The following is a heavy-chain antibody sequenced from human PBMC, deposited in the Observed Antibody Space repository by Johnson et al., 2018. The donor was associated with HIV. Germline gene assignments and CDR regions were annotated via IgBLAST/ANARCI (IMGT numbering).Heavy chain of an antibody. V-gene: IGHV3-23*04. D-gene: IGHD6-13*01. CDR3: AKHSSSWYDDAFDI. CDR1: GFTFTYYA. CDR2: ISGSGGST. Sequence: VQLVESGGGVVQPGGSLRLSCAASGFTFTYYAMSWVRQAPGKGLEWVSGISGSGGSTYYADSVKGRFTISRDNSKNTLFLQMNSLRAEDTAVYYCAKHSSSWYDDAFDIWGQGTMVTVSS. J-gene: IGHJ3*02.